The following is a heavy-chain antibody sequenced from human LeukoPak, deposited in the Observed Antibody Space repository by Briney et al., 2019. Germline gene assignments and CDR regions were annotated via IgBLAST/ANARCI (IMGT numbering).Heavy chain of an antibody. Sequence: GASVKVSCKASGYTFTSYGISWVRQAPGQGLEWMGWISAYNGNTNYAQKFQGRVTMTTDTSTSTAYMELRSLRSDDTAVYYCARDLSGYDLIGMDVWGKGTTVTVSS. J-gene: IGHJ6*04. CDR3: ARDLSGYDLIGMDV. V-gene: IGHV1-18*04. CDR1: GYTFTSYG. CDR2: ISAYNGNT. D-gene: IGHD5-12*01.